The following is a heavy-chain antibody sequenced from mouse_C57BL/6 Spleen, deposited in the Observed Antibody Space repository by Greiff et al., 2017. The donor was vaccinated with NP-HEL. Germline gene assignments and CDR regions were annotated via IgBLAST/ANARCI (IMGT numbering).Heavy chain of an antibody. J-gene: IGHJ4*01. CDR3: AKKRGLDYDYDLYAMDY. CDR1: GFSLTSYG. D-gene: IGHD2-4*01. CDR2: IWRGGST. V-gene: IGHV2-5*01. Sequence: QVQLKESGPGLVQPSQSLSITCTVSGFSLTSYGVHWVRQSPGKGLEWLGVIWRGGSTDYNAAFMSRLSITKDNSKSQVFFKMNSLQADDTAIYYCAKKRGLDYDYDLYAMDYWGQGTSVTVSS.